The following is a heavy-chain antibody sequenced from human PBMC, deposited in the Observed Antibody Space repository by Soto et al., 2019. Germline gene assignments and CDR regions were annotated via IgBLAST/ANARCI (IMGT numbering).Heavy chain of an antibody. CDR3: ATDKAYSSSSYYDYGMDV. Sequence: QVQLQESGPGLVKPSQTLSLTCTVSGGSISSGDYYWSWIRQPPGKGLEWMGYIYYSGSTYYTPYLKSRVTISVDAANNQFSLKLSSVTAADTGVYYCATDKAYSSSSYYDYGMDVWGQGTTVTVAS. D-gene: IGHD6-6*01. J-gene: IGHJ6*01. CDR2: IYYSGST. V-gene: IGHV4-30-4*01. CDR1: GGSISSGDYY.